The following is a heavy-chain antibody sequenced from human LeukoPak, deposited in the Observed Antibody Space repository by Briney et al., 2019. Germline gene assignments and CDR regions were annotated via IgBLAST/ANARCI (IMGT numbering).Heavy chain of an antibody. V-gene: IGHV3-48*03. CDR2: ISSSDSTI. J-gene: IGHJ5*02. CDR1: GFTFSSYE. Sequence: QPGGSLRLSCAASGFTFSSYEMHWVRQAPGKGLEWVSYISSSDSTIYYADSVKGRFTISRDNAKNSLYLQMNSLRAEDTAVYYCARARRLVRGWLDPWGQGTLVTVSS. CDR3: ARARRLVRGWLDP. D-gene: IGHD3-10*01.